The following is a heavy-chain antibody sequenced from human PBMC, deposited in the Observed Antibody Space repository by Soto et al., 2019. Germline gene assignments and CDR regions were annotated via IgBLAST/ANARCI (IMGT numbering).Heavy chain of an antibody. V-gene: IGHV3-7*01. CDR3: ARDEMRGIAVAGTGLDY. CDR2: IKQDGSEK. D-gene: IGHD6-19*01. CDR1: GFTFSSYW. Sequence: ESGGGLVQPGGSLRLSCAASGFTFSSYWMSWVRQAPGKGLEWVANIKQDGSEKYYVDSVKGRFTISRDNAKNSLYLQMNSLRAEDTAVYYCARDEMRGIAVAGTGLDYWGQGTLVTVSS. J-gene: IGHJ4*02.